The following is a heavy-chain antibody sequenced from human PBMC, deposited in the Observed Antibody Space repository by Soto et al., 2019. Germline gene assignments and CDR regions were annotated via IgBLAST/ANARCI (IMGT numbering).Heavy chain of an antibody. D-gene: IGHD2-2*02. V-gene: IGHV4-34*01. CDR1: GGSFSGYY. Sequence: SETLSLTCAVYGGSFSGYYWSWIRQPPGKGLEWIGEINHSGSTNYNPSLKSRVTISVDTSKNQFSLKLSSVTAADMAVYYCARIVVVPASIRLGYYYYYGMDVWGQGTTVTVSS. CDR3: ARIVVVPASIRLGYYYYYGMDV. J-gene: IGHJ6*02. CDR2: INHSGST.